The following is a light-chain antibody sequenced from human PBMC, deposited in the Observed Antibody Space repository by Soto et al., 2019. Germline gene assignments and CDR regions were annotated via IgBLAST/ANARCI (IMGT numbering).Light chain of an antibody. CDR3: SSFTSNSILV. CDR2: DVT. CDR1: SSDVGAYNY. Sequence: QSALTQPASVSGSPGQSITISCTGTSSDVGAYNYVSWYQQHPGEAPKLMIYDVTDRPSGVSNRFSASKSGSTASLTISGLRAEDEADYYCSSFTSNSILVFGGGTQLTVL. J-gene: IGLJ2*01. V-gene: IGLV2-14*03.